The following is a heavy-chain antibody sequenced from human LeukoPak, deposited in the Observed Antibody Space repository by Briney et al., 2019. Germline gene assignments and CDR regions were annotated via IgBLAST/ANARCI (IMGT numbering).Heavy chain of an antibody. Sequence: GGSLRLSCTASGFTFSTYWMHWVRQAPGKGLVWVSRVSTDESTTTYADSVKGRFTISRDNAKNTLYLQMNSLGPEDTAVYYCARSQYSGTSVDYWGQGTLVTVSS. D-gene: IGHD1-26*01. CDR3: ARSQYSGTSVDY. CDR2: VSTDESTT. V-gene: IGHV3-74*01. J-gene: IGHJ4*02. CDR1: GFTFSTYW.